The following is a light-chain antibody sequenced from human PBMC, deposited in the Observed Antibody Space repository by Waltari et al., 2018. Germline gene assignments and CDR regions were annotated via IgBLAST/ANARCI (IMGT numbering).Light chain of an antibody. V-gene: IGLV2-11*01. CDR1: SSAVGTYDR. CDR2: DVS. Sequence: QSALTQPRSVSGSPGQSVPISCTGNSSAVGTYDRVHWYQQSPGKAPKLMIYDVSKRPSGVPSRFSGSKSGNTASLTISGLQAEDEADYYCCSYAGAYTYVFGTGTKVTVL. J-gene: IGLJ1*01. CDR3: CSYAGAYTYV.